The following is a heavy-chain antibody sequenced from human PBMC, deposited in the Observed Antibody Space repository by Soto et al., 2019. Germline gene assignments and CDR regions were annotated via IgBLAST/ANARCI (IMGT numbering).Heavy chain of an antibody. J-gene: IGHJ5*02. V-gene: IGHV1-46*01. D-gene: IGHD3-10*01. CDR2: INPSGGST. Sequence: ASVKVSCKASGYTFTSYYMHWVRQAPGQGLEWVGIINPSGGSTSYAQKFQGRVTMTRDTSTSTVYMELSSLRSEDTAVYYCARGQLLWFGELFSPPYNWFDPWGQGTLVTVSS. CDR3: ARGQLLWFGELFSPPYNWFDP. CDR1: GYTFTSYY.